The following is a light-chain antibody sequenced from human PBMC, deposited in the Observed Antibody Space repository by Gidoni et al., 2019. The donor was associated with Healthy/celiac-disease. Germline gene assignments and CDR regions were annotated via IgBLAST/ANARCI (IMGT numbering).Light chain of an antibody. Sequence: EIVLTHSPATLSLSPGERATLSCRASQIVSSSLAWYQQKPGQAPRLLIYDASNRATGIPARFSGSGSGTDLTLTISSLEPEDVAVYYCQQRSNWHPWTFGQGTKVEIK. CDR3: QQRSNWHPWT. V-gene: IGKV3-11*01. CDR2: DAS. J-gene: IGKJ1*01. CDR1: QIVSSS.